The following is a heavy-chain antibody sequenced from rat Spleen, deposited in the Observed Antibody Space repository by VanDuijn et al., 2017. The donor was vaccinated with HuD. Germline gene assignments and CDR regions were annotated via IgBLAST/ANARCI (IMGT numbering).Heavy chain of an antibody. CDR1: GFTFSNFD. CDR3: ATPPGFAY. J-gene: IGHJ3*01. Sequence: EVRLVESGGGLVQPGRSLKLSCAASGFTFSNFDMAWVRQAPTKGLEWVATISYDGSSTYYRDSVKGRFTISRDNAKSTLYLQMDSLRSEDTATYYCATPPGFAYWGQGTLVTVSS. V-gene: IGHV5-29*01. CDR2: ISYDGSST.